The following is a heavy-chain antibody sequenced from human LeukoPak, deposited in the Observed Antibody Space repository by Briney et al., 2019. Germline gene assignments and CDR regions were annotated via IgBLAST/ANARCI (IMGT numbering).Heavy chain of an antibody. J-gene: IGHJ4*02. CDR1: GGSISSYY. D-gene: IGHD1-26*01. CDR2: IYYSGST. Sequence: SETLSLTCTVSGGSISSYYWSWIRQPPGKGLEWIGYIYYSGSTNYNPSLKSRVTISVDTSKKQFPLNLSSVTAADTAVYYCARGYGGSYQYFDDWGQGTLVTVSS. CDR3: ARGYGGSYQYFDD. V-gene: IGHV4-59*12.